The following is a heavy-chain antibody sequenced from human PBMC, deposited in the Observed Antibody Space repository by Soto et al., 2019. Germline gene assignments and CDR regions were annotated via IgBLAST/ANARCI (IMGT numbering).Heavy chain of an antibody. D-gene: IGHD1-1*01. V-gene: IGHV3-30*18. Sequence: PGGSLRLSCAASGFTFSSYGMHWVRQAPGKGLEWVAVISYDGSNKYYADSVKGRFTISRDNSKNTLYLQMNSLRAEDTAVYYCAKDDTGTDPFYYYYGMDVWGQGTTVTVSS. J-gene: IGHJ6*02. CDR2: ISYDGSNK. CDR3: AKDDTGTDPFYYYYGMDV. CDR1: GFTFSSYG.